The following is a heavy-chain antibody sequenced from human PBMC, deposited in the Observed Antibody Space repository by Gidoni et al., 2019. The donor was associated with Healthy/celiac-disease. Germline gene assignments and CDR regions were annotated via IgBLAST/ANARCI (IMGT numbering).Heavy chain of an antibody. CDR2: IRVSGGST. D-gene: IGHD3-10*01. CDR3: AKGYGSGSYSWFDP. J-gene: IGHJ5*02. CDR1: GFTFSGYA. Sequence: EVQLLESGGGLVQPGGSLRLSCAASGFTFSGYAMSWVRQAPGKGLEWVSAIRVSGGSTYYADSVKGRFTNSRDNSKNTLYLQMNSLRAEDTAVYYCAKGYGSGSYSWFDPWGQGTLVTVSS. V-gene: IGHV3-23*01.